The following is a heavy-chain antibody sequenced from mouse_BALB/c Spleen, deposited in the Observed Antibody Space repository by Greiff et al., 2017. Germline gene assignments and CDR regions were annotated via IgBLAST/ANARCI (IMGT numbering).Heavy chain of an antibody. D-gene: IGHD2-14*01. CDR3: NRYDGYYAMDY. CDR2: IDPENGDT. J-gene: IGHJ4*01. Sequence: EVQLQQSGAELVRSGASVKLSCTASGFNIKDYYMHWVKQRPEQGLEWIGWIDPENGDTEYAPKFQGKATMTADTSSNTAYLQLSSLTSEDTAVYYCNRYDGYYAMDYWGQGTSVTVSS. V-gene: IGHV14-4*02. CDR1: GFNIKDYY.